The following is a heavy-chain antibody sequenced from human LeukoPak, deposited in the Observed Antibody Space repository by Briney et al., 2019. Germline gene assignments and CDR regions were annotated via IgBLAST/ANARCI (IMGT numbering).Heavy chain of an antibody. CDR3: ARGYYDTSGYYLGNY. CDR2: IIPMSGTA. V-gene: IGHV1-69*13. D-gene: IGHD3-22*01. CDR1: GGTFSSYA. Sequence: GASVKVSCKASGGTFSSYAISWVRQAPGQGLEWMGGIIPMSGTANYAQKFQDRVTITADESTSTAYMELSSLRSEDTAIYYCARGYYDTSGYYLGNYWGQGTLVTVSS. J-gene: IGHJ4*02.